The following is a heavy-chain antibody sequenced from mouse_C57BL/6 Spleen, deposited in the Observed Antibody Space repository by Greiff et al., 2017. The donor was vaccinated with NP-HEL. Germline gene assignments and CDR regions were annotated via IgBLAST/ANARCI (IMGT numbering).Heavy chain of an antibody. CDR2: IHPNSGST. V-gene: IGHV1-64*01. D-gene: IGHD1-1*01. J-gene: IGHJ1*03. CDR1: GYTFTSYW. CDR3: ARSGYYGSSYWYFDV. Sequence: QVQLQQPGAELVKPGASVKLSCKASGYTFTSYWMQWVKQRPGQRLEWIGMIHPNSGSTNYNEKFKSKATLTVDKSSSTAYMQLSSLTSEDSAVYYCARSGYYGSSYWYFDVWGTGTTVTVSS.